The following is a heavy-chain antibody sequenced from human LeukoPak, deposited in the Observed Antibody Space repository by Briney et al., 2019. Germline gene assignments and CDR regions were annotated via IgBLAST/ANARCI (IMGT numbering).Heavy chain of an antibody. CDR1: SGSISGYF. Sequence: SETLSLTCSVPSGSISGYFWSWIREPPGRGLEWIGYIFYGGNTKYNPSLKSRVAMSADASKNQYSLSLSSVTAADTAIYYCARGRYCAGGGCRLFDFWGQGTLVGVSS. J-gene: IGHJ4*02. CDR2: IFYGGNT. D-gene: IGHD2-8*02. CDR3: ARGRYCAGGGCRLFDF. V-gene: IGHV4-59*01.